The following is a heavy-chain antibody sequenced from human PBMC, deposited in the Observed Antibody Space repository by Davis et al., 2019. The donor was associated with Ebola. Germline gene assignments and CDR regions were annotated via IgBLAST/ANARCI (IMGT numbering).Heavy chain of an antibody. CDR1: GYTLTSYY. V-gene: IGHV1-46*01. CDR2: INPRGGST. Sequence: ASSVKVSCKASGYTLTSYYMHWVRQAPGQGLEWMGIINPRGGSTSYAQKFQGRVTMTRDTSTSTVYMELSSLRSEDTAVYYCATFFEMATTFIDYWGQGTLVTVSS. J-gene: IGHJ4*02. CDR3: ATFFEMATTFIDY. D-gene: IGHD5-24*01.